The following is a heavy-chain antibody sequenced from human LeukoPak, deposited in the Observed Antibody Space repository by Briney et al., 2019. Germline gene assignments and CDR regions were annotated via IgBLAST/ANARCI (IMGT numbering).Heavy chain of an antibody. D-gene: IGHD5-18*01. CDR2: ISYDGSNK. CDR1: GFTFSSYA. J-gene: IGHJ6*02. CDR3: ARVVDTAMVIYYYYYGMDV. Sequence: PGRSLRLSCAASGFTFSSYAMHWVRQAPGKGLEWVAVISYDGSNKYYADSVKGRFTISRDNSKNTLYLQMNSLRAEDTAVYYCARVVDTAMVIYYYYYGMDVRGQGTTVTVSS. V-gene: IGHV3-30-3*01.